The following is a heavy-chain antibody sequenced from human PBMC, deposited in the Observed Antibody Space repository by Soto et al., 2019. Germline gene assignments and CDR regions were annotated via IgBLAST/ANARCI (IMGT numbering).Heavy chain of an antibody. J-gene: IGHJ4*02. CDR2: ISFDGSHK. CDR1: GFTFSNYG. V-gene: IGHV3-30*18. D-gene: IGHD2-15*01. Sequence: SGGSLRLSCAGSGFTFSNYGLHWVRQAPGKGLDWVSFISFDGSHKYYADSVKGRFTISRDNSNNMLYLQMDSPTTEDTAVYYCAKDGAPRYCSRSSCHPAGAYWGQGTLVTVSS. CDR3: AKDGAPRYCSRSSCHPAGAY.